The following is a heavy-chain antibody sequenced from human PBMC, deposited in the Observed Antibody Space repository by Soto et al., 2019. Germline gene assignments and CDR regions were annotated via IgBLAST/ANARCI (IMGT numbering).Heavy chain of an antibody. CDR3: AAGGSGYYAY. J-gene: IGHJ4*02. V-gene: IGHV3-74*01. Sequence: EVQLVESGGDLVQPGGSLRLSCAASGFTFSTYGMHWIRQAPGKGLLWVAGIKNDGTDEYYADSVKGRFTISRDTAKNTLYLPMNSRRVEDAAVYYCAAGGSGYYAYWGQGTLVTVSS. D-gene: IGHD3-22*01. CDR2: IKNDGTDE. CDR1: GFTFSTYG.